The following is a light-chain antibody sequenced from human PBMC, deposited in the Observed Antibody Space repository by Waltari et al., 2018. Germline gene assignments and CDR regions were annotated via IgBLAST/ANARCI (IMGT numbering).Light chain of an antibody. CDR2: KDT. V-gene: IGLV3-27*01. J-gene: IGLJ2*01. CDR1: VLAKKY. CDR3: YSAADYNLV. Sequence: SYELTQPSSVSVSPGQTANITCSGDVLAKKYTRWFQQKPGQAPVLVIYKDTERPSGIPGRYSGSSSGTTVILIISWAQVEDEADYFCYSAADYNLVFGGGTKLTVL.